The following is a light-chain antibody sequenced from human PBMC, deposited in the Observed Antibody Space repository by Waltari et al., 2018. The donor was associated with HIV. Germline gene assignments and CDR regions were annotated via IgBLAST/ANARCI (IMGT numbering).Light chain of an antibody. CDR3: QSYDSSLSSYV. Sequence: QSVLTQPPSVSGAPGQRVTISCTGSSSNIGAGFDAHWYQQLPGIAPKLLIYAATNRHSGVPDRFSGSKSGTSASLAITGLQAEDEADYYCQSYDSSLSSYVFASGTRVTVL. V-gene: IGLV1-40*01. CDR2: AAT. J-gene: IGLJ1*01. CDR1: SSNIGAGFD.